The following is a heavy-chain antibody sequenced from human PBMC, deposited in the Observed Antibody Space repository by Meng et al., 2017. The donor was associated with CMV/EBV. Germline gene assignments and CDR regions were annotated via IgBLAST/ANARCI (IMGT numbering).Heavy chain of an antibody. CDR3: ARGRDILTGYQGYQYGMDV. Sequence: GESLKISCAASGFTFSSYSMNWVRQAPGKGLEWVPSISSSSSYIYYADSVKGRFTISRDNAKNSLYLQMNSLRAEDTAVYYCARGRDILTGYQGYQYGMDVWGQGITVTVSS. CDR2: ISSSSSYI. J-gene: IGHJ6*02. D-gene: IGHD3-9*01. CDR1: GFTFSSYS. V-gene: IGHV3-21*01.